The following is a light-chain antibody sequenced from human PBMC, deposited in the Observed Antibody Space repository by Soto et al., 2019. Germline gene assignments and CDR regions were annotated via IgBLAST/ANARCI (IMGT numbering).Light chain of an antibody. V-gene: IGKV3-11*01. Sequence: EIVLTQSPATLSLSPGERATLSCRASQTVSSYLAWYQQKPGQAPRLLIYDASNRATGIPARFTRSGSGQVFTLTISSLEPEDFAVYYCQERGNWPIAFGGGIKVEIK. CDR3: QERGNWPIA. CDR1: QTVSSY. J-gene: IGKJ4*01. CDR2: DAS.